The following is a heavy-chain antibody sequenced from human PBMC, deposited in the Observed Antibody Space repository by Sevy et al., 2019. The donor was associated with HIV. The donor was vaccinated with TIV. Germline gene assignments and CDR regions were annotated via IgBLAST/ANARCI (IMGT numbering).Heavy chain of an antibody. CDR2: MNPNNGNT. D-gene: IGHD3-3*01. CDR3: ARARLDYEFWSGSYFSRAPWGYKYYAMDV. J-gene: IGHJ6*02. Sequence: ASVKVSCKAAGYSFTNFDINWVRQATGQGLEWMGWMNPNNGNTHYAQKFQGRVTMTRSSSANTAYMELSSLTSEDTAIYYCARARLDYEFWSGSYFSRAPWGYKYYAMDVWRQGTTVTVSS. V-gene: IGHV1-8*01. CDR1: GYSFTNFD.